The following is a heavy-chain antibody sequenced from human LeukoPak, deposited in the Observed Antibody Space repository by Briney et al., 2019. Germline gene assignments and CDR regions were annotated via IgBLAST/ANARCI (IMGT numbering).Heavy chain of an antibody. D-gene: IGHD3-3*01. Sequence: GGSLRLSCAASGFTFSSYAMSWVRQAPGKGLEWVSAISGSGGSTYYADSVKGRFTISRDNSKNTLYLQMNSLRAEDTAVYYCAKEALRFLEWLSAFDIWGQGTMVTVSS. CDR3: AKEALRFLEWLSAFDI. J-gene: IGHJ3*02. V-gene: IGHV3-23*01. CDR2: ISGSGGST. CDR1: GFTFSSYA.